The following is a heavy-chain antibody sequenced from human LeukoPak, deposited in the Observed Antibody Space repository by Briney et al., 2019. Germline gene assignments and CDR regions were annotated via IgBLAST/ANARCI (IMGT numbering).Heavy chain of an antibody. CDR2: IRQDGGER. D-gene: IGHD3-16*01. V-gene: IGHV3-7*03. Sequence: GGSLRLSCAASGFTFSNYWMNWVRQVPGKGLEWVATIRQDGGERYYGDSVECLFTISRDNAKTSVYLQMNSLRSDHTTAYYCARSRAEVVMGELIHSFYYGMDVWGQGTTVTVSS. CDR3: ARSRAEVVMGELIHSFYYGMDV. CDR1: GFTFSNYW. J-gene: IGHJ6*02.